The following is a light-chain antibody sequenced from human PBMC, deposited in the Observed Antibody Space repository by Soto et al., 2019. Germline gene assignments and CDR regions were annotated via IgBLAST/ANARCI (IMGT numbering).Light chain of an antibody. J-gene: IGKJ1*01. Sequence: CRIIQSVRDRYLAWYQQKPGQAPSLLLYDTSTRATGVPDRFSGSGSGTDFALTISTVESDDIAIYFCEEPCRSPGRFARGTKVDIK. V-gene: IGKV3-20*01. CDR3: EEPCRSPGR. CDR2: DTS. CDR1: QSVRDRY.